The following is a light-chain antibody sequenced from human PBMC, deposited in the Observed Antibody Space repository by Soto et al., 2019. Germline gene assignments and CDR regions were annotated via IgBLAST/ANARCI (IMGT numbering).Light chain of an antibody. CDR1: QSLVSSDGNTY. Sequence: VVMTQSPLSLPVTLGQPASISCRSSQSLVSSDGNTYLNWFQQRPGQSPRRLIYNVSNRDSGVPDRFSGSGSGTDFTLKISRVEAEDVGVYYCMQGTHWPPTFGGGTKVESK. J-gene: IGKJ4*01. CDR3: MQGTHWPPT. V-gene: IGKV2-30*01. CDR2: NVS.